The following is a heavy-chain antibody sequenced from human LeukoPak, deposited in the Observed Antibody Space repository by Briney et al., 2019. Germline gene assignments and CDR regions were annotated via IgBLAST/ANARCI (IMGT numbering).Heavy chain of an antibody. D-gene: IGHD3-10*01. CDR1: GGSFSGYY. CDR3: ARPGPPWYYYGSGSYGFDY. CDR2: INHSGST. J-gene: IGHJ4*02. Sequence: SETLSLTCAVYGGSFSGYYWSWIRQPPGKGLEWIGEINHSGSTNYNPSLKSRVTISVDTSKNQFSLKLSSVTAADTAVYYCARPGPPWYYYGSGSYGFDYWGQGTLVTVSS. V-gene: IGHV4-34*01.